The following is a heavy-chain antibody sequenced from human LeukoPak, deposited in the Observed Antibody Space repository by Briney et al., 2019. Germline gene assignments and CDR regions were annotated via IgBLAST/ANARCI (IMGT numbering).Heavy chain of an antibody. J-gene: IGHJ4*02. V-gene: IGHV5-51*01. CDR2: IYPGDSDT. D-gene: IGHD3-10*01. CDR3: ARCGYYGSGSYCYFDY. Sequence: GESLQISCKGSGYSFTSYWIGWVRQMPGKGLEWMGIIYPGDSDTRYSPSFQGQVTISADKSISTAYLQWSSLKASDTAMYYCARCGYYGSGSYCYFDYWGQGTLVTVSS. CDR1: GYSFTSYW.